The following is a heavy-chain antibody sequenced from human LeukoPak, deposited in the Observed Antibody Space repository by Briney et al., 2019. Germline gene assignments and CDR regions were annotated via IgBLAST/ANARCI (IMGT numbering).Heavy chain of an antibody. Sequence: GGSLRLSCAASGFTFSSYAMSWVRQAPGKGLEWVSGISTSGVSTYYADSVKGRFTISRDNAKNSLYLQMNSLRAEDTAVYYCAREPSGLDFYGMDVWGQGTTVTVSS. CDR3: AREPSGLDFYGMDV. J-gene: IGHJ6*02. CDR2: ISTSGVST. D-gene: IGHD3/OR15-3a*01. V-gene: IGHV3-23*01. CDR1: GFTFSSYA.